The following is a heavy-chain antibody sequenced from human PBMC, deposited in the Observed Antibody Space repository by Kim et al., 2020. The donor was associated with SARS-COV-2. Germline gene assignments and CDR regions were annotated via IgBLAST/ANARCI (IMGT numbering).Heavy chain of an antibody. V-gene: IGHV1-69*04. J-gene: IGHJ4*02. D-gene: IGHD5-12*01. Sequence: SVKVSCKASGGTFSSYAISWVRQAPGQGLEWMGRIIPILGIANYAQKFQGRVTITADKSTSTAYIELSSLRSEDTAVDYCAGDTALGLNDYWGQGTLVT. CDR1: GGTFSSYA. CDR2: IIPILGIA. CDR3: AGDTALGLNDY.